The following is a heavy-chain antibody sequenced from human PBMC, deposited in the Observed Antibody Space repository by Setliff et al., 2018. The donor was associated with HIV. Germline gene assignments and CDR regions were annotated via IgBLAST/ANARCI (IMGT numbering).Heavy chain of an antibody. CDR2: TYTSENT. CDR1: NGSINSGSYY. J-gene: IGHJ2*01. Sequence: PSETLSLTCTVSNGSINSGSYYWSWIRQPAGKRLEWIGRTYTSENTNYNPSFKSQVTISVDVSKNQFYLKLSSVTAADTAVYYCAREYSSSSANWYFDLWGRGTLVTVSS. V-gene: IGHV4-61*02. CDR3: AREYSSSSANWYFDL. D-gene: IGHD6-6*01.